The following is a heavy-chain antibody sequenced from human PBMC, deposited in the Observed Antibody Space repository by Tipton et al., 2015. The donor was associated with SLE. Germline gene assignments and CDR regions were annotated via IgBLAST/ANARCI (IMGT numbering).Heavy chain of an antibody. CDR1: GGSFSGYY. J-gene: IGHJ4*02. V-gene: IGHV4-34*01. Sequence: TLSLTCAVYGGSFSGYYWSWIRQPPGKGLEWIGEINHSGRTNYNSSLKSRVTISIDTSKNQLSLRLTSVTAADTAVYYCARSPFNYGAYWGRGTLVTISS. CDR3: ARSPFNYGAY. CDR2: INHSGRT. D-gene: IGHD4-17*01.